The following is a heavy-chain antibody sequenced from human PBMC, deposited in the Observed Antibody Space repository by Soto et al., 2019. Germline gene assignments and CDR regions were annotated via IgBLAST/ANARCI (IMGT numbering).Heavy chain of an antibody. CDR2: ISGSGGST. CDR3: AKDLTGYDFWSGLGYYYGMDV. J-gene: IGHJ6*02. D-gene: IGHD3-3*01. CDR1: GFTFSSYA. V-gene: IGHV3-23*01. Sequence: GGSLRLSXAASGFTFSSYAMSWVRQAPGKGLEWVSAISGSGGSTYYADSVKGRFTISRDNSKNTLYLQMNSLRAEGTAVYYCAKDLTGYDFWSGLGYYYGMDVWGQGTTVTVSS.